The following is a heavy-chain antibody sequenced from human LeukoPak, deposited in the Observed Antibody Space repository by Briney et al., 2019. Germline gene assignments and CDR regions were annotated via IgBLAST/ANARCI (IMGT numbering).Heavy chain of an antibody. CDR1: GDSISSGDYY. CDR2: IHHSGTT. J-gene: IGHJ5*02. Sequence: SETLSLTCSVSGDSISSGDYYWSWIRQTPGRGLEWIGNIHHSGTTYSNPSLKSQVNMSLDTSKNQFSLNLTSVTAADTAVYYCVRGKAFEPWGQGALVTVSS. V-gene: IGHV4-30-4*01. CDR3: VRGKAFEP.